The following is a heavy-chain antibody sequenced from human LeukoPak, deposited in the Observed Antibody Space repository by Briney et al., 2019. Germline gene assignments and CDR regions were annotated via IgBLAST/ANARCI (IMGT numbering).Heavy chain of an antibody. Sequence: GGSLRLSCAASGFTFSSYWMHWVRQVPGKGLVWVSRNSDGSSTNYADSVKGRFTISRDNAKNTLYLQMNSLRADDTAIYYCAKPDGPDYWGQGTLVTVSS. CDR3: AKPDGPDY. CDR1: GFTFSSYW. CDR2: NSDGSST. J-gene: IGHJ4*02. D-gene: IGHD1-14*01. V-gene: IGHV3-74*01.